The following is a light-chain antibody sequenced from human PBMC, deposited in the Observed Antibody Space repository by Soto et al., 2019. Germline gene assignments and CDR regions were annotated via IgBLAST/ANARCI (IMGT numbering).Light chain of an antibody. CDR2: QMS. V-gene: IGKV2-24*01. Sequence: DIVLTQSPLSSPVTLGQPASISCRSSQDLAHRDGETYLSWLHQRPGQPPKLLIYQMSKRFSGVPDRFSGSGAGTNFTLNIGRVEPEDVGIYYCMQATQFPRTFGPGTKVEI. J-gene: IGKJ1*01. CDR1: QDLAHRDGETY. CDR3: MQATQFPRT.